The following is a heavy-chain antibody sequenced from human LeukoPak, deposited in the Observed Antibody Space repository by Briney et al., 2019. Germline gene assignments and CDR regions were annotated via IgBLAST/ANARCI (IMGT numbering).Heavy chain of an antibody. V-gene: IGHV3-21*01. D-gene: IGHD1-14*01. CDR2: ISSSSSYI. CDR3: ASDGYNRTLGAFDI. Sequence: GGSLRLSCAASGFTFSSYSLNWVCKAPGKGLEWVSTISSSSSYIYYADSVKGRFNISRDNAKNSLCLQMNSLRAEDTAVYYCASDGYNRTLGAFDIWGQGTMVTVSS. CDR1: GFTFSSYS. J-gene: IGHJ3*02.